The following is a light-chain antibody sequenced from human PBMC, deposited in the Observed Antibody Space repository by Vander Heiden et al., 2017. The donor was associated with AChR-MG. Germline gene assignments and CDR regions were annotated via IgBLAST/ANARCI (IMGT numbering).Light chain of an antibody. V-gene: IGLV1-47*01. CDR3: AAWDDSLSGPGV. CDR2: SNN. CDR1: SYNIVSNY. J-gene: IGLJ2*01. Sequence: QSVLPQPPSASGTPGQRCTISCSGSSYNIVSNYVYWYQQLPGTAPKLLIYSNNHRPSGVPDRFSGSKSGTSASLAISGLRAEDEADYYCAAWDDSLSGPGVFGGGTKLTVL.